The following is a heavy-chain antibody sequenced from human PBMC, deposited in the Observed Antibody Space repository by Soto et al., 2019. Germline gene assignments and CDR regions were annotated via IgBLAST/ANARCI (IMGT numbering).Heavy chain of an antibody. J-gene: IGHJ6*03. CDR3: ARVTSFGVVRSVNYYYYYMDV. D-gene: IGHD3-3*01. Sequence: PSETLSLTCAVYGGSFSGYYWSGIRQPPGNGPEWIGEINHSGSTNYNPSLKSRVTISVDTSKNQFSLKLSSVTAADTAVYYCARVTSFGVVRSVNYYYYYMDVWGKGTTVT. V-gene: IGHV4-34*01. CDR2: INHSGST. CDR1: GGSFSGYY.